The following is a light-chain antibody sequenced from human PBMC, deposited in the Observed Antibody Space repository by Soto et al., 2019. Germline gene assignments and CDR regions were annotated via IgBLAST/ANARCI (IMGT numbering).Light chain of an antibody. CDR1: SSDVGAYNY. CDR2: EVS. J-gene: IGLJ1*01. V-gene: IGLV2-14*01. CDR3: SSYTSSSTLCV. Sequence: QSVLTQPASVSGSPGQSITISCTGTSSDVGAYNYVSWYQQYPGKAPKLMIFEVSNRPSGVSNRFSGSKSGNTASLTISGLQAEDEADYYCSSYTSSSTLCVFGTGTKLTVL.